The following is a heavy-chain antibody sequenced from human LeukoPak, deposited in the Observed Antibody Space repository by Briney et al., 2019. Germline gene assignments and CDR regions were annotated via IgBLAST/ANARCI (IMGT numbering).Heavy chain of an antibody. Sequence: SETLSLTCTVSGGSISSSSYYWGWIRQPPGKGLEWIGSIYYSGSTYYNPSLKSRVTMSVDTSKNQFSLKLSSVTAADTAVYYCAVDFWSGYGIRPNYYYMDVWGKGTTVTVSS. CDR2: IYYSGST. J-gene: IGHJ6*03. V-gene: IGHV4-39*07. D-gene: IGHD3-3*01. CDR1: GGSISSSSYY. CDR3: AVDFWSGYGIRPNYYYMDV.